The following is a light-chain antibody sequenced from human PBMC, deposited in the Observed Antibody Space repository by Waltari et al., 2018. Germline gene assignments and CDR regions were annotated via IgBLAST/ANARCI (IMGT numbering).Light chain of an antibody. V-gene: IGLV2-11*01. CDR3: SSYAGTYFV. CDR2: AVS. CDR1: SSYVGGYNY. Sequence: QSALTQPRSVSGSPGQSGTISFTGTSSYVGGYNYLSWYQQHPGKAPKLLIYAVSKRPQGVPDRFSGSKSGNPASLTISGLQADDEADYYCSSYAGTYFVFGGGAKLTVL. J-gene: IGLJ2*01.